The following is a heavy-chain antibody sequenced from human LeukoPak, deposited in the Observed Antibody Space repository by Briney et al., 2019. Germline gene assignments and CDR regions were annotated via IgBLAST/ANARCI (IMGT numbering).Heavy chain of an antibody. V-gene: IGHV3-33*01. J-gene: IGHJ4*02. D-gene: IGHD2-21*02. Sequence: GTSLRLSCAASGFTFIKYGMHWVRQAPGKGLERVAVIWFDGSQKYYADSVKGRFTISRDNSKNTVYLQINSLRAEDTAVYYCARVSPAIVVVTGTGAPDYWGQGTLVTVSS. CDR1: GFTFIKYG. CDR3: ARVSPAIVVVTGTGAPDY. CDR2: IWFDGSQK.